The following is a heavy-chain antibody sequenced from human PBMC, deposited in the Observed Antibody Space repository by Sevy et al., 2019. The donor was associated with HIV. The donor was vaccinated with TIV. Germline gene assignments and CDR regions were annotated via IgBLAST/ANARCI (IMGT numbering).Heavy chain of an antibody. D-gene: IGHD2-2*01. CDR3: VRRGSSSGPLLDP. CDR1: GFSFSGSA. V-gene: IGHV3-73*01. CDR2: IKTKVNNYAT. Sequence: GGSLRLSCGASGFSFSGSAIHWVRQASGKGLEWLGRIKTKVNNYATTYGASVKGRFTISRDDSQSTAFLQMNSLKTEDTAVYYCVRRGSSSGPLLDPWGQGTLVTVSS. J-gene: IGHJ5*02.